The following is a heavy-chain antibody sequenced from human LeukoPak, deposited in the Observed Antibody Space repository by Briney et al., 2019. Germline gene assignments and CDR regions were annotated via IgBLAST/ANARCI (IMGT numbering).Heavy chain of an antibody. Sequence: GGSLRLSCAASGFTFSSYSMNWVRQAPGKGLEWVSSISSSSSYIYYADSVKGRFTISRDNAKNSLYLQMNSLRAEDTAVYYCARRRDIVVVPAAYNWFDPWGQGTLVTVSS. CDR1: GFTFSSYS. CDR2: ISSSSSYI. J-gene: IGHJ5*02. V-gene: IGHV3-21*01. CDR3: ARRRDIVVVPAAYNWFDP. D-gene: IGHD2-2*01.